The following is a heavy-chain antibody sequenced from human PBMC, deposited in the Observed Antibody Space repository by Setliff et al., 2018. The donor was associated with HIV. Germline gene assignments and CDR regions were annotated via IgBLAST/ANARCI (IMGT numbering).Heavy chain of an antibody. D-gene: IGHD1-26*01. J-gene: IGHJ4*02. CDR3: ASRRAAMWHGLFVGFEN. CDR2: INHSGST. Sequence: SETLSLTCAVYGGSFSGSYWSWIRQPPGKGLEWIGEINHSGSTNYSPSLKSRVTMSVDTSKNQFSLKLSSVTAADTAVYYCASRRAAMWHGLFVGFENWGQGTLVTVSS. V-gene: IGHV4-34*01. CDR1: GGSFSGSY.